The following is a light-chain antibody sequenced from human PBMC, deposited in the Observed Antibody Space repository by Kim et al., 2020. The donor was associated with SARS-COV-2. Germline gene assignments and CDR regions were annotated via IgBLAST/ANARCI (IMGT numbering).Light chain of an antibody. J-gene: IGKJ2*01. Sequence: SWSPGERATLSCKASQSVGNYLAWYQQKPGQAPRLLIYAASNRATGIPARFSGSGSGTDFTLTISSLEPEDFVLYYCHQRRDWPNTFGQGTKLEI. CDR2: AAS. CDR1: QSVGNY. CDR3: HQRRDWPNT. V-gene: IGKV3-11*01.